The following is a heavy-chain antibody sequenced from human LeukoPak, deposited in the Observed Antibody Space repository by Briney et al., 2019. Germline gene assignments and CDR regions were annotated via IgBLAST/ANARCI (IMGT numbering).Heavy chain of an antibody. Sequence: GGSLRLSCAASGFTFSSYAMSWVRQAPGKGLEWVANIKQDGSEKYYVDSVKGRFTISRDNAKNSLYLQMNSLRAEDTAVYYCAREPDYYRSWYFDYWGQGTLVTVSS. CDR1: GFTFSSYA. V-gene: IGHV3-7*01. CDR2: IKQDGSEK. J-gene: IGHJ4*02. CDR3: AREPDYYRSWYFDY. D-gene: IGHD3-22*01.